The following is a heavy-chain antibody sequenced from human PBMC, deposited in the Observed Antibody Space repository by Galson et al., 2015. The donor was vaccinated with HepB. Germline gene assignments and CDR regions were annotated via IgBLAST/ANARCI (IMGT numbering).Heavy chain of an antibody. J-gene: IGHJ2*01. V-gene: IGHV3-53*01. CDR3: ARGYYDILTGYSYWYFDL. D-gene: IGHD3-9*01. Sequence: SLRLSCAASGFTVYTNYMSWVRQAPGKGLECVSLIYSGGSTYYADSVKGRFTISRDNSKNTLYLQMNSLRAEDTAVYYCARGYYDILTGYSYWYFDLWGRGTLVTVSS. CDR2: IYSGGST. CDR1: GFTVYTNY.